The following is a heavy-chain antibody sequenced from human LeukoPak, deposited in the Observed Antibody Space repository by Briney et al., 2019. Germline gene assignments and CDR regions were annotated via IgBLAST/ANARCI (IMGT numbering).Heavy chain of an antibody. CDR2: INPNSGGT. CDR3: ARDLGGYCSGGSCYYRYYFDY. Sequence: ASVKVSCKASGYTFTVYYMHWVRQAPGQGLEWMGWINPNSGGTNYAQKFQGRVTMTRDTSISTAYMELSRLRSDDTAVYYCARDLGGYCSGGSCYYRYYFDYWGQGTLVTVSS. CDR1: GYTFTVYY. V-gene: IGHV1-2*02. D-gene: IGHD2-15*01. J-gene: IGHJ4*02.